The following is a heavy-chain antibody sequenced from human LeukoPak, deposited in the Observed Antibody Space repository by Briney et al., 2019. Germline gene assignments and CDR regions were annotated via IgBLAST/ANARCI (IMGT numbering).Heavy chain of an antibody. CDR3: AKGIQRWGMAVAGPFDY. J-gene: IGHJ4*02. CDR1: GFTFDDYA. CDR2: ISWNSGSI. Sequence: GGSLRLSCAASGFTFDDYAMHWVRQAPGNGLEWVSGISWNSGSIGYADSVKGRFTISRDNAKNSLYLQMNSLRAEDTALYYCAKGIQRWGMAVAGPFDYWGQGTLVTVSS. V-gene: IGHV3-9*01. D-gene: IGHD6-13*01.